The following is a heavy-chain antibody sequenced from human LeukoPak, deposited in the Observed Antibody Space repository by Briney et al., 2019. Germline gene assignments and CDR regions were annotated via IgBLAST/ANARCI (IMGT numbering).Heavy chain of an antibody. CDR1: GGSFNSGDYY. Sequence: PSQTLSLTCTVSGGSFNSGDYYWRWIRQPPGKGLEGIGYICYSGCAYYNPSLKSRLTMSVDTSKNAFSLKLSSVIVDDTAVYYSARGGGLYDILTGYPYYVDYWGQGTLATVSS. CDR2: ICYSGCA. CDR3: ARGGGLYDILTGYPYYVDY. V-gene: IGHV4-30-4*01. D-gene: IGHD3-9*01. J-gene: IGHJ4*02.